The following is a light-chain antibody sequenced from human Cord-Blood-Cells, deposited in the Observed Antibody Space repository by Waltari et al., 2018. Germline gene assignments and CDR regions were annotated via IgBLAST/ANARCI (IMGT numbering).Light chain of an antibody. CDR3: QQYNNWPLT. V-gene: IGKV3-15*01. CDR1: QSVSSN. CDR2: GAS. J-gene: IGKJ4*01. Sequence: EIVMTQSPATLSVSPGERATLSCRASQSVSSNLAWYQQKPGQAPRLLIYGASTRPTVIPARFSGSGSGTEFTLTISSLQSEDFAVYYCQQYNNWPLTFGGGTKVEIK.